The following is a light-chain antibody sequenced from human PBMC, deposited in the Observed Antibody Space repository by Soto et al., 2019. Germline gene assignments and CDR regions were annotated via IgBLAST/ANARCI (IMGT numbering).Light chain of an antibody. CDR3: SSYTSSSFVV. Sequence: SALTEPASVSGSPGQSITISCTGTSSDVGGYNYVSWYQQHPGKAPKLMIYDVSNRPSGVSNRFSGSKSGNTASLTISGLQAEDEADYYCSSYTSSSFVVFGGGTKLTV. CDR2: DVS. CDR1: SSDVGGYNY. V-gene: IGLV2-14*01. J-gene: IGLJ2*01.